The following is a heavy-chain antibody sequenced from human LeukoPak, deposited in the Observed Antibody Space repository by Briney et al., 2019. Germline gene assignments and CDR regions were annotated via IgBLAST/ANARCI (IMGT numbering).Heavy chain of an antibody. CDR2: ISANGGET. J-gene: IGHJ4*02. D-gene: IGHD3-3*01. CDR3: AKRYYDFPLDY. Sequence: GSLRLSCAASGFTFSSFAMSWVRQAPGKGLEWVSSISANGGETHYADSVKGRFTISRDNSKNTLYLQINNPRVEDTAVYYCAKRYYDFPLDYWGQGTLVTVSS. V-gene: IGHV3-23*01. CDR1: GFTFSSFA.